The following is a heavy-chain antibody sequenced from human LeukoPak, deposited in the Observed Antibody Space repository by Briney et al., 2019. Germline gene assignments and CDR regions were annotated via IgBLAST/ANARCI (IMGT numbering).Heavy chain of an antibody. V-gene: IGHV3-11*01. J-gene: IGHJ6*02. Sequence: GGSLRLSCAASGFTFSDYYMSWIRQAPGKGLEWVSYISSSGSTIYYADSVRGRFTISRDNAKNSLYLQMNSLRAKDTAVYYCARDSDYYYYGMDVWGQGTTVTVSS. CDR3: ARDSDYYYYGMDV. CDR1: GFTFSDYY. CDR2: ISSSGSTI.